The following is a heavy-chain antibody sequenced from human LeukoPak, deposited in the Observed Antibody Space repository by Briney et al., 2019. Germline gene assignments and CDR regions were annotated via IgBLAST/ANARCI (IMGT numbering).Heavy chain of an antibody. CDR3: APPIVVVPAAVS. V-gene: IGHV3-21*04. D-gene: IGHD2-2*01. CDR2: ISSSSSYI. J-gene: IGHJ4*02. CDR1: GFTFSSYA. Sequence: GGSLRLSCTASGFTFSSYAMTWVRQAPGKGLEWVSSISSSSSYIYYADSVKGRFTISRDNARNSLYLQMNSLRAEDTAVYYCAPPIVVVPAAVSWGQGTLVTVSS.